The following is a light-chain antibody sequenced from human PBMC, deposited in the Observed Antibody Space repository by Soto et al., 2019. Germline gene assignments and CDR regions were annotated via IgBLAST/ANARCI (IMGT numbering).Light chain of an antibody. Sequence: QSALTQPASVSGSPGQSITISCTGTSNDVGAYDYVSWYQQHPGKAPQLIIYDVNNRPSGISTRFSGSKSGNTASLTISGLQADDEGNYYCSSYAGSNNVVFGGGTKLTVL. J-gene: IGLJ2*01. V-gene: IGLV2-14*03. CDR1: SNDVGAYDY. CDR2: DVN. CDR3: SSYAGSNNVV.